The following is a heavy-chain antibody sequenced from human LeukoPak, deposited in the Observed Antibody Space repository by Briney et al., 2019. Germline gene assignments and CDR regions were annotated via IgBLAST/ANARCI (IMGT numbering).Heavy chain of an antibody. J-gene: IGHJ4*02. D-gene: IGHD3-22*01. CDR2: IWYDESNQ. V-gene: IGHV3-33*01. Sequence: GGSLRLSCAASGFTFSTFGVHWVRQAPGKGLEWVAIIWYDESNQFYADAVKGRFTISRDNSKNTLYLQMNSLRVEDTAVYYCARDSYYDSSGYYYPLGFFDYWGQGTLVTVSS. CDR3: ARDSYYDSSGYYYPLGFFDY. CDR1: GFTFSTFG.